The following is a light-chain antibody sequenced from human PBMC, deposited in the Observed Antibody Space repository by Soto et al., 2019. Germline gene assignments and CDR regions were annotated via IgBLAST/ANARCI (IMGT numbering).Light chain of an antibody. CDR1: QSISSY. J-gene: IGKJ5*01. Sequence: EVVLTQSPDTLAFPPGDRATLSCRPSQSISSYLAWYQQKPGQPPRLLIYGAPSRATGIPDRFSGSGSGTDFTLTISRLEPEDFAVFYCQHYDSLPITFGQGTRLEIK. CDR2: GAP. V-gene: IGKV3-20*01. CDR3: QHYDSLPIT.